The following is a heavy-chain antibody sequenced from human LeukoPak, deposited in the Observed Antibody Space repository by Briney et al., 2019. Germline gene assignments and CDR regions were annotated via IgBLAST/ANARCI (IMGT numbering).Heavy chain of an antibody. CDR2: IYTSGST. Sequence: SETLSLTCTVSGGSISSYYWSWIRQPAGKGLEWIGRIYTSGSTNYNPSLKSRVTMSVDTSKNQFPLKLSSVTAADTAVYYCARDRYYYGSGGYFDYWGQGTLVTVSS. J-gene: IGHJ4*02. D-gene: IGHD3-10*01. CDR3: ARDRYYYGSGGYFDY. CDR1: GGSISSYY. V-gene: IGHV4-4*07.